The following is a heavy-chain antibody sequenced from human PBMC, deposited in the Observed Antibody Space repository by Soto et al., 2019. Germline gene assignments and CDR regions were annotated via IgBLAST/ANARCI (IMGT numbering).Heavy chain of an antibody. CDR2: ISYDGSNK. J-gene: IGHJ4*02. CDR1: GFTFSSYG. Sequence: GGSLRLSCAASGFTFSSYGMHWVRQAPGKGLEWVAVISYDGSNKYYADSVKGRFTISRDNSKNTLYLQMNSLRAEDTAVYYCAKDPGTAMVDYWGQGTLVTVSS. V-gene: IGHV3-30*18. D-gene: IGHD5-18*01. CDR3: AKDPGTAMVDY.